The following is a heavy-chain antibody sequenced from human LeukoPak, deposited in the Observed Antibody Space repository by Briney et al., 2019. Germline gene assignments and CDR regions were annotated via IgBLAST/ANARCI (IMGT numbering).Heavy chain of an antibody. Sequence: ASVKVSCKASGYSFTSYGISWVRQAPGQGLEWMGWISTYNGNTNYAQKFQGRVTMTRDTSISTAYMELSRLRSDDTAVYYCARGGSSWRNWFDPWGQGTLVTVSS. J-gene: IGHJ5*02. CDR1: GYSFTSYG. CDR2: ISTYNGNT. D-gene: IGHD6-13*01. CDR3: ARGGSSWRNWFDP. V-gene: IGHV1-18*01.